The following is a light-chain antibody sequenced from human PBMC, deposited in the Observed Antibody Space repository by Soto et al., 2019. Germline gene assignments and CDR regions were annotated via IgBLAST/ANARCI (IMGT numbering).Light chain of an antibody. CDR2: KAS. CDR1: QSISSW. J-gene: IGKJ1*01. V-gene: IGKV1-5*03. CDR3: QQYNSYST. Sequence: DIQMTQSPSTLSASVGDRVTITCRASQSISSWLAWYQQEPGKAPKLLIYKASSLESGVPSRFSGSGSGTEFTLTINSLQPDDFATYYCQQYNSYSTFGQGTKVEIK.